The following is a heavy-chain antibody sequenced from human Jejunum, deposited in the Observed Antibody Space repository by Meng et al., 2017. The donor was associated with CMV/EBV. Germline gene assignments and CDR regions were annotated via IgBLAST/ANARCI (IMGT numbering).Heavy chain of an antibody. V-gene: IGHV3-43*01. CDR1: GFRLDCYS. CDR3: AKDAYGSGSHFDY. D-gene: IGHD3-10*01. Sequence: SGFRLDCYSMHWVRQAPGKGLGWVSLITWDGERTYYADPVKGRFSISRDNSKNFLYLEMNSLRSEDTAFYYCAKDAYGSGSHFDYWGQGTLDTVSS. J-gene: IGHJ4*02. CDR2: ITWDGERT.